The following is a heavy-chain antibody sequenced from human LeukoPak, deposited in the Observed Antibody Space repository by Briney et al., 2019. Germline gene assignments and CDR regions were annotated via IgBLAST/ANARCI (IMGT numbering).Heavy chain of an antibody. D-gene: IGHD2-2*01. V-gene: IGHV3-74*01. CDR3: ARDGVPAAADY. CDR1: GFTFSSHW. Sequence: QPGGSLRLSCVVSGFTFSSHWMRWVRQAPGKGLVWVSHINGDGSSTNYADSVGGRFTISRDSAKNTLYLQMNSLRAEDTAVYYCARDGVPAAADYWGQGTVVTVSS. J-gene: IGHJ4*02. CDR2: INGDGSST.